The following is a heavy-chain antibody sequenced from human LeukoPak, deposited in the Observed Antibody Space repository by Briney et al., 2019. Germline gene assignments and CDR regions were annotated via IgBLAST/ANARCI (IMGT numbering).Heavy chain of an antibody. CDR3: ARYRIAAALDY. CDR2: INHSGST. CDR1: GGSFSSYY. J-gene: IGHJ4*02. D-gene: IGHD6-13*01. V-gene: IGHV4-34*01. Sequence: SETLSLTCAVYGGSFSSYYWSWIRQPPGKGLEWIGEINHSGSTNYNPSLKSRVTISVDTSKNQFSLKLSSVTAADTAVYYCARYRIAAALDYWGQGTLVTVSS.